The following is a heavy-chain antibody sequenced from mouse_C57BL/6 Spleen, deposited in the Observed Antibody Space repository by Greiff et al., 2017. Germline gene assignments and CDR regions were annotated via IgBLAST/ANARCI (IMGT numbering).Heavy chain of an antibody. Sequence: QVQLQQPGAELVKPGASVKMSCKASGYTFTSYWITWVKQRPGQGLEWIGDIYPGSGSTNYNEKFKSKATLTVDTSSSTAYMQLSSLTSEDSAVDYCARGGGLFITTVAGGFAYWGQGTLVTVSA. CDR2: IYPGSGST. V-gene: IGHV1-55*01. CDR1: GYTFTSYW. J-gene: IGHJ3*01. D-gene: IGHD1-1*01. CDR3: ARGGGLFITTVAGGFAY.